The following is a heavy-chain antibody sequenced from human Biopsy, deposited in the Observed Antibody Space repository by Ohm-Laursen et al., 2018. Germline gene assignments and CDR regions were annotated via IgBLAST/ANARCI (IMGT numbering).Heavy chain of an antibody. CDR3: TRGGYYYDSLAYYYWFDP. CDR1: GYTFTGYH. Sequence: GASVKVSCNASGYTFTGYHVHWVRQAPGHGLEWMGWINAKTGDTNYAQKFQGRVTMTRDTSISTAYVDLSSLRSDDTAVYYCTRGGYYYDSLAYYYWFDPWGQGTLVTVSS. V-gene: IGHV1-2*02. CDR2: INAKTGDT. J-gene: IGHJ5*02. D-gene: IGHD3-22*01.